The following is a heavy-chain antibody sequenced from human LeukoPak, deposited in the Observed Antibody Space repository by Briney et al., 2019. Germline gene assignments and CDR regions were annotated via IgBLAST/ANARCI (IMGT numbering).Heavy chain of an antibody. J-gene: IGHJ4*03. CDR2: IYSGGST. D-gene: IGHD6-13*01. Sequence: GGSLRLSCAASGFTVSSNYMSWVRQAPGKGLEWVSVIYSGGSTYYADSVKGRFTISRDNSKNTLYLQMNSLRAEDTAVYYCATHSYSSSWQTFDYWGQGTMVTVSS. CDR3: ATHSYSSSWQTFDY. CDR1: GFTVSSNY. V-gene: IGHV3-53*05.